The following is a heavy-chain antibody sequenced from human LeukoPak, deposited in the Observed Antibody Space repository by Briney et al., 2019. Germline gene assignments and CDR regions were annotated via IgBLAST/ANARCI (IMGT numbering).Heavy chain of an antibody. J-gene: IGHJ4*02. Sequence: GGPLRLSFPASGLTFSGYRMNGVGQAPGRGLDGVSPISSSSSYIYYADSVRGRFTISRDNAKNSLYLQMNSLRAEDTAVYYCARDPSPLVDTAMAYDYWGQGTLVTVSS. CDR1: GLTFSGYR. CDR2: ISSSSSYI. D-gene: IGHD5-18*01. V-gene: IGHV3-21*01. CDR3: ARDPSPLVDTAMAYDY.